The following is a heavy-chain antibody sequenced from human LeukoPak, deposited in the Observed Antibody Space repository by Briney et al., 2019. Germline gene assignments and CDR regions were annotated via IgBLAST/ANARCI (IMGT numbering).Heavy chain of an antibody. CDR2: INPNSGGT. CDR1: GYTLTGYY. Sequence: GASVKVSCKASGYTLTGYYMHWVRQAPGQGLEWMGWINPNSGGTNYAQKFQGRVTMTRDTSISTAYMELSRLRSDDTAVYYCAREYSSSSYVYYYYMDVWGKGTTVTVSS. V-gene: IGHV1-2*02. J-gene: IGHJ6*03. D-gene: IGHD6-6*01. CDR3: AREYSSSSYVYYYYMDV.